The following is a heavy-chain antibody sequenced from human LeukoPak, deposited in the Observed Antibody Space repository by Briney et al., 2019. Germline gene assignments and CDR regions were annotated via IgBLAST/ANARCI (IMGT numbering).Heavy chain of an antibody. CDR2: SNPTGSST. D-gene: IGHD3-16*02. V-gene: IGHV1-2*02. CDR3: ARDRYKGWFDS. Sequence: ASVKVSCKASGYTFTNYYMHWVRQAPGQGLEWMGLSNPTGSSTNYAQKFRGRVTMTRDTSISTTYMELSRLTSDDTAVYFCARDRYKGWFDSWGQGTLVTVSS. J-gene: IGHJ5*01. CDR1: GYTFTNYY.